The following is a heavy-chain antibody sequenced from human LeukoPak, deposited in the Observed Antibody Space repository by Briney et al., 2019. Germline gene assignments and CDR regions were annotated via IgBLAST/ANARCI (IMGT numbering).Heavy chain of an antibody. CDR3: AKDSDQKYYDFWSGYSYYFDY. V-gene: IGHV3-23*01. Sequence: GGSLRLSCAASGFTFSSYAMSWVRQAPGKGLEWVSAISGSGGSTYYADSVKGRFTISRDNSKNTLYLQMNSLRAEDTAVYYCAKDSDQKYYDFWSGYSYYFDYWGQGTLVTVSS. J-gene: IGHJ4*02. CDR2: ISGSGGST. CDR1: GFTFSSYA. D-gene: IGHD3-3*01.